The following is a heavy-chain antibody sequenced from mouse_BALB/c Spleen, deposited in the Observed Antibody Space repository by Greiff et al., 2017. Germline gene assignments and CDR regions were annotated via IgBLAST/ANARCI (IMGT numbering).Heavy chain of an antibody. CDR1: GFTFSSFG. J-gene: IGHJ2*01. Sequence: EVMLVESGGGLVQPGGSRKLSCAASGFTFSSFGMHWVRQAPEKGLEWVAYISSGSSTIYYADTVKGRFTISRDNPKNTLFLQMTSLRSEDTAMYYCARDYYGYKDYFDYWGQGTTLTVSS. D-gene: IGHD1-2*01. CDR2: ISSGSSTI. CDR3: ARDYYGYKDYFDY. V-gene: IGHV5-17*02.